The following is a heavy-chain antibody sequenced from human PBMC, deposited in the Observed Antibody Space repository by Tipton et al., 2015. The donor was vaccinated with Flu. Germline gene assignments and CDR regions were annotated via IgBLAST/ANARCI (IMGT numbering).Heavy chain of an antibody. J-gene: IGHJ4*02. CDR1: GFTFDDYA. CDR2: ISWNGDSI. CDR3: ARVSGNYSGHFDY. V-gene: IGHV3-9*01. Sequence: SLRLSCAASGFTFDDYAMHWVRQRPGKGLEWVSRISWNGDSIHYAGSVKGRFTISRDNGKNSLYLQMNSLRPEDTAFYYCARVSGNYSGHFDYWGQGALVAVSS. D-gene: IGHD1-26*01.